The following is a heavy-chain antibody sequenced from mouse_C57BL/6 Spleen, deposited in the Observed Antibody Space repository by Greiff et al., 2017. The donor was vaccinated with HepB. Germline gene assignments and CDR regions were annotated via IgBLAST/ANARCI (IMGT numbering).Heavy chain of an antibody. CDR2: IWSDGST. D-gene: IGHD2-1*01. J-gene: IGHJ3*01. CDR1: GFSLTSYG. V-gene: IGHV2-6-1*01. Sequence: QVQLKESGPGLVAPSQSLSITCTVSGFSLTSYGVHWVRQPPGKGLEWLVVIWSDGSTTYNSAHKSRLSISKDNSKSQVFLKMNSLQTDDTAMDYCARHADGNYAWFAYWGQGTLVTVSA. CDR3: ARHADGNYAWFAY.